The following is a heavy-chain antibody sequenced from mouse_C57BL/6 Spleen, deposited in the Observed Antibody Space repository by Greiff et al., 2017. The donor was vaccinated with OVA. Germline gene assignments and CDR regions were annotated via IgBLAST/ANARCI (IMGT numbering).Heavy chain of an antibody. CDR2: IDPSDSYT. J-gene: IGHJ2*01. CDR3: ARRGYTAVDYFDY. CDR1: GYTFTSYW. D-gene: IGHD1-1*02. Sequence: QVQLKQPGAELVKPGASVKLSCKASGYTFTSYWMQWVKQRPGQGLEWIGEIDPSDSYTNYNQKFKGKATLTVDTSSSTAYMQLSSLTSEDSAVYYCARRGYTAVDYFDYWGQGTTLTVSS. V-gene: IGHV1-50*01.